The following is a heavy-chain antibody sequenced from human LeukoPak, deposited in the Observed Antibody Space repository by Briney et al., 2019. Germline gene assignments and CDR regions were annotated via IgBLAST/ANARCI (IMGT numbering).Heavy chain of an antibody. J-gene: IGHJ4*02. CDR2: INPDSGGT. D-gene: IGHD3-22*01. CDR1: GYTVTGYD. V-gene: IGHV1-2*02. Sequence: ASVKVSCKAAGYTVTGYDIKWVRQAPGQGLEWLGWINPDSGGTSYALNGRGRVTMTRDKSITTAYMDLSSLRSDDTAVYYCARGWYNSLSSGFDYWGQGTLVTVSS. CDR3: ARGWYNSLSSGFDY.